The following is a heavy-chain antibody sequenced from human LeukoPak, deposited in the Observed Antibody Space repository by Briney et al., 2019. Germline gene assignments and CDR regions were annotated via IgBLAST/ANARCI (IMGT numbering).Heavy chain of an antibody. CDR2: IYYSGST. J-gene: IGHJ4*02. CDR1: GGSISSSSYY. V-gene: IGHV4-39*01. Sequence: SETLSLTCTVSGGSISSSSYYWGWIRRPPGKGLEWIGSIYYSGSTYYNPSLKSRVTISVDTSKNQFSLKLSSVTAADTAVYYCARLRIAAAVSDYWGQGTLVTVSS. D-gene: IGHD6-13*01. CDR3: ARLRIAAAVSDY.